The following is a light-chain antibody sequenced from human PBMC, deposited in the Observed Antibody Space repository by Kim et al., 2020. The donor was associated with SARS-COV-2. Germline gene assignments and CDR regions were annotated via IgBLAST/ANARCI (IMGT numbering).Light chain of an antibody. CDR1: QSVSSN. CDR2: GAS. V-gene: IGKV3-15*01. Sequence: VSPGERATLSCRASQSVSSNLAWYQQKPGQAPRLLIYGASTRDTGIPARFGGSGSGTEFTLTISSLQSEDFAVYYCQQYNNWPWTFGQGTKVDIK. J-gene: IGKJ1*01. CDR3: QQYNNWPWT.